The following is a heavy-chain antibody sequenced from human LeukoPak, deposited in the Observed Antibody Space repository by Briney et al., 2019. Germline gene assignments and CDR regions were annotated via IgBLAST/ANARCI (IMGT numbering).Heavy chain of an antibody. V-gene: IGHV3-30-3*01. Sequence: GGSLRLSCAASGFTFSSYAMHWVRQAPGKGLEWVAVISYDGSNKYYADSVKGRFTISRDNSKNTLYLQMNSLRAEDTAVYYCAREEGLTVTTDYWGQGTLVTVSS. CDR2: ISYDGSNK. CDR3: AREEGLTVTTDY. CDR1: GFTFSSYA. J-gene: IGHJ4*02. D-gene: IGHD4-17*01.